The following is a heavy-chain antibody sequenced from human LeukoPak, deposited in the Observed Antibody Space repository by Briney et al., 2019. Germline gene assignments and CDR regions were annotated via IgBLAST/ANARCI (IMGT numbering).Heavy chain of an antibody. V-gene: IGHV3-23*01. CDR3: AKDSAVVMPFDY. D-gene: IGHD4-23*01. CDR1: GLTFSSYA. CDR2: ISGSGGST. Sequence: AGGSLRLSCAASGLTFSSYAMSWVRQAPGKGLEWVSAISGSGGSTYYADSVKGRFTISRDNSKNTLYLQMNSLRAEDTAVYYCAKDSAVVMPFDYWGQGTLVTVSS. J-gene: IGHJ4*02.